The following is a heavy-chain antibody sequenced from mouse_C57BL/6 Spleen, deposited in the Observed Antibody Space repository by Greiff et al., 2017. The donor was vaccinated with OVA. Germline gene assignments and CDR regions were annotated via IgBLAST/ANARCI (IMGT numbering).Heavy chain of an antibody. CDR3: ARGYSNLLWDY. CDR2: IDPSDSYT. V-gene: IGHV1-69*01. J-gene: IGHJ2*01. D-gene: IGHD2-5*01. Sequence: QVQLQQSGAELVMPGASVKLSCKASGYTFTSYWMHWVKQRPGQGLEWIGEIDPSDSYTNYNQKFKGKSTLTVDKSSSTAYMQLSSLTSEDSAVYYCARGYSNLLWDYWGQGTTRTVSA. CDR1: GYTFTSYW.